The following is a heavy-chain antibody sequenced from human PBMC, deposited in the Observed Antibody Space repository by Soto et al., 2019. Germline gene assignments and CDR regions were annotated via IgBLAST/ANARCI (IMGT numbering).Heavy chain of an antibody. J-gene: IGHJ5*02. D-gene: IGHD6-6*01. CDR2: ISCSGDGT. Sequence: GGYLRLSCAASGFTFSSFALSWVRQAPWKGLEWVSAISCSGDGTDYADSVKGRFTISRDNSKNTLYLQMNSLRAEDTAVYYCAKDLTRQLAYWLDPWGQATQVTVSS. CDR3: AKDLTRQLAYWLDP. CDR1: GFTFSSFA. V-gene: IGHV3-23*01.